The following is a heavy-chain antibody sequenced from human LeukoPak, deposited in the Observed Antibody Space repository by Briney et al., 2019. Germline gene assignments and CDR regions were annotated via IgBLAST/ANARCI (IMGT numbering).Heavy chain of an antibody. Sequence: GGSLRLSCAASGFTFSSYSMNWVRQAPGKGVEWVSSISSSSSYIYYADSVKGRFTISRDNAKNSLYLQMNSLRADDTAVYYCASAFDPTYYYDSSGYWDFDYWGQATLVTVSS. CDR1: GFTFSSYS. J-gene: IGHJ4*02. CDR2: ISSSSSYI. V-gene: IGHV3-21*01. CDR3: ASAFDPTYYYDSSGYWDFDY. D-gene: IGHD3-22*01.